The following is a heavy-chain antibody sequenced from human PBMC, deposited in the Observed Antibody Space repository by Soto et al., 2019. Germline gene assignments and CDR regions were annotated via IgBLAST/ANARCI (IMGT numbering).Heavy chain of an antibody. CDR1: GGSLSGYY. CDR3: ARLNGYCVSTNCHGYYGMDV. CDR2: INYSGGT. D-gene: IGHD2-2*03. Sequence: PSETLSLTCAVNGGSLSGYYWSWIRQPPGKGLEWIGEINYSGGTNYIPSLKSRITISVDTSKNHIFLRLSSVTAADTAVYYCARLNGYCVSTNCHGYYGMDVWGQGTTVTVSS. V-gene: IGHV4-34*01. J-gene: IGHJ6*02.